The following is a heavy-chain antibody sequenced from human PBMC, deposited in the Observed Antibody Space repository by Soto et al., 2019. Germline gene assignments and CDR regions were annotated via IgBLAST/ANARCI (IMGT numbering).Heavy chain of an antibody. CDR3: ARQLEPSSDNFGMDV. V-gene: IGHV1-18*04. CDR1: GYTFTSYG. J-gene: IGHJ6*02. Sequence: ASVKVSCKASGYTFTSYGISWVRPAPGQGPEWMAWISAYNYKGNYSQRFQDGVTMTIETSTNTAYMELRSLSSDDTAVYYCARQLEPSSDNFGMDVWGQGTTVTVSS. D-gene: IGHD3-3*01. CDR2: ISAYNYKG.